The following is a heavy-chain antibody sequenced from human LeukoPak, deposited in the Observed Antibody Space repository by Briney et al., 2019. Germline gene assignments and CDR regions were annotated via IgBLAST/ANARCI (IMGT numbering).Heavy chain of an antibody. D-gene: IGHD2-15*01. CDR1: GGSFSGYY. CDR3: ARDCSGGSGFPLDY. Sequence: SETLSLTCAVYGGSFSGYYWSWIRQPPGKGLEWIGEINHSGSTNYNPSLKSRVTISVDTSKNQFSLKLSSVTAADTAVYYCARDCSGGSGFPLDYWGQGTLVTVSS. V-gene: IGHV4-34*01. CDR2: INHSGST. J-gene: IGHJ4*02.